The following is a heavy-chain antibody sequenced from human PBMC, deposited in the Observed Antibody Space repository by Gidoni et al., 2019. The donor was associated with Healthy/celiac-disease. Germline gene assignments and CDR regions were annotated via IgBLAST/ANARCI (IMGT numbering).Heavy chain of an antibody. J-gene: IGHJ4*02. D-gene: IGHD5-18*01. CDR1: AGSISSSRYY. CDR2: IYYSGST. CDR3: AGHTEETAMVRFDY. Sequence: QPQASGPRLGKPSASPCLSSTVSAGSISSSRYYCGWIRQPPGKGLEWIGSIYYSGSTYYNPSLKSRVTRSVDTSKNQSALKLSAVTAADTAVYYCAGHTEETAMVRFDYWGQGTLVTVSS. V-gene: IGHV4-39*01.